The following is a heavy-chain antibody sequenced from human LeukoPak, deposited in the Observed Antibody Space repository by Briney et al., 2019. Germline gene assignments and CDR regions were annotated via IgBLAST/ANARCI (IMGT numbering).Heavy chain of an antibody. D-gene: IGHD6-13*01. J-gene: IGHJ4*02. Sequence: ASVKVSCKTSGYTFTDYYIHWVRQAPGQGLEWMGWINPNSGGTNYAQKFQDRVTMDRDTSISTAYMDLTSLRSDDTAMFYCARSLISSSWYRSDYWGQGSLVTVSS. CDR1: GYTFTDYY. CDR2: INPNSGGT. CDR3: ARSLISSSWYRSDY. V-gene: IGHV1-2*02.